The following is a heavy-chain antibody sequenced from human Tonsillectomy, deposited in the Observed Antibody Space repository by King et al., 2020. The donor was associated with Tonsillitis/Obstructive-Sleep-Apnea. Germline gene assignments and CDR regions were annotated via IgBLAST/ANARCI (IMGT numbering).Heavy chain of an antibody. Sequence: VQLVESGAEVKKPGASVKVSCKASGYTFTSYGISWVRQAPGQGLEWMGWISAYNGNTNYAQKLQGRVTMTTDTSTSTAYMELRSLRSDDTAVYYCARGRGLAAAMPPFYYYYYMDVWGKGTTVTVSS. J-gene: IGHJ6*03. CDR1: GYTFTSYG. V-gene: IGHV1-18*01. CDR3: ARGRGLAAAMPPFYYYYYMDV. CDR2: ISAYNGNT. D-gene: IGHD2-2*01.